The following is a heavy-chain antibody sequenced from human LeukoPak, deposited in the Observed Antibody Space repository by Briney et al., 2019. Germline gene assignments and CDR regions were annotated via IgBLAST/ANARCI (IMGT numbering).Heavy chain of an antibody. J-gene: IGHJ5*02. V-gene: IGHV4-31*03. CDR3: ARADNWDNWFDP. CDR2: IYYSGST. Sequence: SQTLSLTCTVSGGSISSGGYYWSWIRQHPGKGLESIGYIYYSGSTYYNPSLKSRVTISVDTSKNQFSLKLSSVTAADTAVYYCARADNWDNWFDPWGQGTLVTVSS. CDR1: GGSISSGGYY. D-gene: IGHD1-26*01.